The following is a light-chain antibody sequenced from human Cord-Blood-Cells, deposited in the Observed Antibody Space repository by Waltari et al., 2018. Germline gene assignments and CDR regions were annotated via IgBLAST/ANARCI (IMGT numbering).Light chain of an antibody. CDR2: AAS. CDR3: QQSYSTPRT. V-gene: IGKV1-39*01. Sequence: DIQMTQSPSSLSASVGDRVTITCRASQSISSYLNWYQQKPGKAPKLLIDAASSLQSGVPSRFSGSGSGTDCTLTISSLQPEDFATYYCQQSYSTPRTFGQGTKVEIK. J-gene: IGKJ1*01. CDR1: QSISSY.